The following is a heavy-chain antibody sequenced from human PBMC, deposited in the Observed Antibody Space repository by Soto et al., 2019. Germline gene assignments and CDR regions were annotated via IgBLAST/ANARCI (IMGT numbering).Heavy chain of an antibody. CDR3: ARKAGNYSNYREYNWFDP. CDR2: ISSSSSTI. J-gene: IGHJ5*02. V-gene: IGHV3-48*02. Sequence: GGSLRLSCAASGFTFSSYSMNWVRQAPGKGLEWASYISSSSSTIYYADSVKGRFTISRDNAKNSLYLQMNSLRDEDTAVYYCARKAGNYSNYREYNWFDPWGQGTLVTVSS. D-gene: IGHD4-4*01. CDR1: GFTFSSYS.